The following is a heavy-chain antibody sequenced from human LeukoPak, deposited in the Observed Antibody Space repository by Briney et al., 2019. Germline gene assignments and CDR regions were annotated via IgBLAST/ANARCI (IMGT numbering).Heavy chain of an antibody. Sequence: GGSLRLSCAASGFTFSTYGMSWVRQAPGKGLEWVSTISGSGANTYYADSVRGRFTISRDNSKNTLYLQMNSLRAEDTAVYYCAKVGGYYDSSGYTWGSFAYWGQGTLVTVSS. CDR1: GFTFSTYG. J-gene: IGHJ4*02. V-gene: IGHV3-23*01. CDR3: AKVGGYYDSSGYTWGSFAY. D-gene: IGHD3-22*01. CDR2: ISGSGANT.